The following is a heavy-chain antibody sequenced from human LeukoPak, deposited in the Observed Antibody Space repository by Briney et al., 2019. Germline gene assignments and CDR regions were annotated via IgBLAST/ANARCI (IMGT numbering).Heavy chain of an antibody. CDR1: GFTFASYA. Sequence: GGSLRLSCAASGFTFASYAMSWVRQAPGKGLEWVSIISGSGGSTYYVDSVKGRFTLSRDNSKNTLYLQMNSLRAEDTAVYYCAKHQNKGFDYWGQGTLVTVSS. CDR3: AKHQNKGFDY. J-gene: IGHJ4*02. CDR2: ISGSGGST. V-gene: IGHV3-23*01.